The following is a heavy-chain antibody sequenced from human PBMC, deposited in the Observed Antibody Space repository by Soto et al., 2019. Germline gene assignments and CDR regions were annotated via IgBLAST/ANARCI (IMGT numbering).Heavy chain of an antibody. D-gene: IGHD6-13*01. J-gene: IGHJ4*02. CDR1: GGSISSSSYY. CDR3: ARRSSSLSRFDF. CDR2: IYYSGST. V-gene: IGHV4-39*01. Sequence: QLQLQESGPGLVKPSETLSLTCTVSGGSISSSSYYWGWIRQPPGKGLEWIGSIYYSGSTYYNPSLKSRVTISVDTSKNQFSLRLSSVTAADTAVYYCARRSSSLSRFDFWGRGTLVTVSS.